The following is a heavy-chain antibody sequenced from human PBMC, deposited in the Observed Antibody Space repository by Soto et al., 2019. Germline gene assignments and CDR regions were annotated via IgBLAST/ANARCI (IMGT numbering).Heavy chain of an antibody. V-gene: IGHV4-61*01. Sequence: QVQLQESGPGLVKPSETLSLTCTVSGGSVSSGSYYWSWIRQPPGKGLEWIGYIYYSGSTNYNPSLQSRVTISVDTSKNQFSLKLSSVTAADTAVYYCARGGMAMYSSSSKGVDYWGQGTLVTVSS. D-gene: IGHD6-6*01. CDR1: GGSVSSGSYY. CDR3: ARGGMAMYSSSSKGVDY. J-gene: IGHJ4*02. CDR2: IYYSGST.